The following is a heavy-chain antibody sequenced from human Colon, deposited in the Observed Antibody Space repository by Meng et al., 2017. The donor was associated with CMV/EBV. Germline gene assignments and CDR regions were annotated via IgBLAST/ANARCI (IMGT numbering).Heavy chain of an antibody. CDR3: ARGDSSSPGEFDY. V-gene: IGHV3-7*01. D-gene: IGHD6-6*01. Sequence: GGSLRLSCAASGFTFSNYWMNWVRQAPGEGLEWVANIKQDGSQKYYVDSVKGRFTISRDNARNSLYLQMNSLRADDTAVYYCARGDSSSPGEFDYWGQGTLVTVSS. CDR2: IKQDGSQK. CDR1: GFTFSNYW. J-gene: IGHJ4*02.